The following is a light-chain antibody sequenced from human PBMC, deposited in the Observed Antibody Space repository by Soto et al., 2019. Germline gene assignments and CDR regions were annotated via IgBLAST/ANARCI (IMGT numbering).Light chain of an antibody. J-gene: IGKJ1*01. CDR3: QQSYSPLWT. CDR2: AAS. CDR1: QSISNY. Sequence: DIQMTQSPSSLSASVGDRVTITCRASQSISNYLNWYQHKAGKAPKVLIYAASSLQRGVPSRFSGSGSWTDFTLIISTLQPEDFATYYCQQSYSPLWTFGQGTKVEI. V-gene: IGKV1-39*01.